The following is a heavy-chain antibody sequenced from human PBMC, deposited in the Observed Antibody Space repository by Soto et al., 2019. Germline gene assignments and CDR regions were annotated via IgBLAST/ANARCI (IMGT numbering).Heavy chain of an antibody. CDR2: ISHSGTS. V-gene: IGHV4-4*02. D-gene: IGHD1-20*01. J-gene: IGHJ3*01. CDR1: GGSISSSHW. Sequence: QVQLQESGPGLVKPSGTLSLTCAVSGGSISSSHWWTWVRQSPGKGLEYIGAISHSGTSNSNPSLNSRFTLSLDQSKNHFSLPLTSVTAADTAVYYCARVVLTITRGAFDAWGQGTLVIVSS. CDR3: ARVVLTITRGAFDA.